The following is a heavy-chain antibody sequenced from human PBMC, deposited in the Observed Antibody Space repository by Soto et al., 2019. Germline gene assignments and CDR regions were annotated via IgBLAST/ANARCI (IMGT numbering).Heavy chain of an antibody. CDR1: GYSFTSYW. CDR2: IDPSDSYT. V-gene: IGHV5-10-1*01. CDR3: ASRGTNYYDSSGLDAFDI. Sequence: PWESLKISCKGSGYSFTSYWISWVRQMPGKGLEWTGRIDPSDSYTNYSPSFQGHVTISADKSISTAYLQWSSLKASDTAMYYCASRGTNYYDSSGLDAFDIWGQGTMVTVSS. J-gene: IGHJ3*02. D-gene: IGHD3-22*01.